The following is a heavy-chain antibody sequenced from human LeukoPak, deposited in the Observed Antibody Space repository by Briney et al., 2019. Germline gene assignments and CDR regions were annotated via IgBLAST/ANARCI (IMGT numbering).Heavy chain of an antibody. J-gene: IGHJ6*02. CDR3: ARHNGRELPEAYYFYGIDV. Sequence: SETLSLTCAVYGGSFSGYYWSWIRQPPGKGLEWIGEINHSGSTNYNPSLKSRVTISVDTSKNQFSLKLSSVTAADTAVYYCARHNGRELPEAYYFYGIDVWGQGTTVTVSS. CDR1: GGSFSGYY. CDR2: INHSGST. V-gene: IGHV4-34*01. D-gene: IGHD1-26*01.